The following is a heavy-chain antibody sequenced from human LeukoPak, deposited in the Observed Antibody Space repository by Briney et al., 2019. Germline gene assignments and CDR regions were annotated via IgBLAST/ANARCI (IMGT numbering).Heavy chain of an antibody. CDR3: ARGYCSGGSCYWGDY. J-gene: IGHJ4*02. D-gene: IGHD2-15*01. V-gene: IGHV4-34*01. CDR2: INHSGST. CDR1: GGSFSGYY. Sequence: SETLSLTCAVYGGSFSGYYWSWIRQPPGKGLGWIGEINHSGSTNYNPSLKSRVTISVDTSKNQFSLKLSSVTAADTAVYYCARGYCSGGSCYWGDYWGQGTLVTVSS.